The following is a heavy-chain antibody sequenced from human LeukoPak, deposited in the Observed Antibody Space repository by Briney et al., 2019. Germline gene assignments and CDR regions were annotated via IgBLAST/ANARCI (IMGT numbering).Heavy chain of an antibody. D-gene: IGHD6-19*01. CDR2: IYTSGST. J-gene: IGHJ4*02. V-gene: IGHV4-61*02. Sequence: SETLSLTCTVSGGSISSGSYYWSWIRQPAGKGLEWIGRIYTSGSTNYNPSLKSRVTISVDTSKNQFSLKLSSVTAADPAVYYCARGYSSGWYYFDYWGQGTLVTVSS. CDR3: ARGYSSGWYYFDY. CDR1: GGSISSGSYY.